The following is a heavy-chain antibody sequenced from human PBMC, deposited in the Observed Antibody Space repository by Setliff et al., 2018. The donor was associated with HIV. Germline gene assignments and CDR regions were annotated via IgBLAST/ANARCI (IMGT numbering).Heavy chain of an antibody. Sequence: SETLSLTCTVSGDSISSGGYYWSWIRQHPGKGLEWIGYIYSSGMTSGSTNYNPSLKSRVTISVDKSKNQFSLKLSSVTAADTAVYYCARHGGGHWQWQAPDYVDNWGQGTLVTVSS. CDR2: IYSSGMTSGST. CDR3: ARHGGGHWQWQAPDYVDN. D-gene: IGHD6-19*01. J-gene: IGHJ4*02. V-gene: IGHV4-61*05. CDR1: GDSISSGGYY.